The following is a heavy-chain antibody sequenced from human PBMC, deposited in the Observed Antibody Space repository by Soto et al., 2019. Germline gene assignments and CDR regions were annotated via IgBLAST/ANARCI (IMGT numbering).Heavy chain of an antibody. CDR3: ALGGCSGGSFYEDY. J-gene: IGHJ4*02. CDR2: IWYDGSNK. V-gene: IGHV3-33*01. CDR1: GFTFSSYG. D-gene: IGHD2-15*01. Sequence: QVQLVESGGGVVQPGRSLRLSCAASGFTFSSYGMHWVRQAPGKGLEWVAVIWYDGSNKYYADSVKGRFTSSRDNSKNPEYRQINGEGAEDTAVSYCALGGCSGGSFYEDYWGQGPLVTVSS.